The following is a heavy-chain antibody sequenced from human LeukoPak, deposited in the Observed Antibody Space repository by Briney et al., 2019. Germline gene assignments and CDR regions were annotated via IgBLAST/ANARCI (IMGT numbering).Heavy chain of an antibody. D-gene: IGHD3-10*01. CDR2: INHSGST. Sequence: PSETLSLTCAAYGGSFSGYYWSWIRQPPGKGLEWIGEINHSGSTNYNPSLKSRVTISVDTSKNQFSLKLSSVTAADTAVYYCARESHYYYGSGARGMDVWGQGTTVTVSS. CDR1: GGSFSGYY. V-gene: IGHV4-34*01. J-gene: IGHJ6*02. CDR3: ARESHYYYGSGARGMDV.